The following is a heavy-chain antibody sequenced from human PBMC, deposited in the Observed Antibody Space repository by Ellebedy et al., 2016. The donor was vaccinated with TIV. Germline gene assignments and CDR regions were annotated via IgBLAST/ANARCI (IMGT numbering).Heavy chain of an antibody. CDR3: AIGSSSGFNYDRVGFEY. D-gene: IGHD3-16*01. Sequence: GESLKISCAASGFTFGSFAMHWVRQPPGKGLEWLSVINSDASSTYHANSVKGRFTITRDNSKNTLYLQMNRLRTEDTAVYYCAIGSSSGFNYDRVGFEYWGQGTLFTVSP. CDR1: GFTFGSFA. V-gene: IGHV3-23*03. J-gene: IGHJ4*02. CDR2: INSDASST.